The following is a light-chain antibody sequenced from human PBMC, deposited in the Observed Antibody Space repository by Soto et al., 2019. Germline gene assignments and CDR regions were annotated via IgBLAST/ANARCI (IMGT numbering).Light chain of an antibody. Sequence: DVLMTQSPSTLPASVGDRVTITCRASQSMNDWLAWYQQKPGKAPKVLIYDASSLQSGVPSRFSGSGSGTEFTLTIGSLQPDDVATYYCLRYNAFSQTFGQGTKV. CDR1: QSMNDW. CDR3: LRYNAFSQT. V-gene: IGKV1-5*01. J-gene: IGKJ1*01. CDR2: DAS.